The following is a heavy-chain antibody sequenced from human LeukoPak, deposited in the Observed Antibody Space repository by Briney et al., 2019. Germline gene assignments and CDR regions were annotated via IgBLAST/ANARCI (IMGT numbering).Heavy chain of an antibody. V-gene: IGHV1-2*02. CDR1: GYTFTGYY. J-gene: IGHJ4*02. CDR3: ARGHYGSGSYYPLDY. D-gene: IGHD3-10*01. CDR2: INPNSGGT. Sequence: ASVKVSCKASGYTFTGYYMHWVRQAPGQGLEWMGWINPNSGGTNYAQKFQGRVTMTRDTSISTAYMELSRLRSDDTAVYYCARGHYGSGSYYPLDYWGQGTLVTVSS.